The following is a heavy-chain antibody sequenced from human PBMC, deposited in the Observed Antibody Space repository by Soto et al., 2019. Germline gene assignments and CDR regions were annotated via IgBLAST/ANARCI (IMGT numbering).Heavy chain of an antibody. J-gene: IGHJ4*02. V-gene: IGHV1-3*04. CDR1: GYTFTKYA. D-gene: IGHD3-9*01. CDR3: ARVRGFDHTGYYIGYYFDY. CDR2: IHTAKGDT. Sequence: ASVKVSCKASGYTFTKYAMHWVRQAPGQRLEWMGWIHTAKGDTKYSQKFQGRVTFTRDTSASTAYMDLSSLKSEDTAVYFCARVRGFDHTGYYIGYYFDYWGQGTLVTVSS.